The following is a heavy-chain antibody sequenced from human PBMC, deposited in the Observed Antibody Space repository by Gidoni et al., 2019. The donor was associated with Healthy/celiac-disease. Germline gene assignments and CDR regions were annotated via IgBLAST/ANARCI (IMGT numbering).Heavy chain of an antibody. Sequence: EVQLLESGGGLVQPRGSLRLSCAASGFTFSSYAMSWVRQAPGKGLEWVSAISGSGGSTYYADSVKGRFTISRDNSKNTLYLQMNSLRAEDTAVYYCAKVTSQGFAFDIWGQGTMVTVSS. CDR1: GFTFSSYA. CDR3: AKVTSQGFAFDI. V-gene: IGHV3-23*01. J-gene: IGHJ3*02. CDR2: ISGSGGST. D-gene: IGHD2-2*01.